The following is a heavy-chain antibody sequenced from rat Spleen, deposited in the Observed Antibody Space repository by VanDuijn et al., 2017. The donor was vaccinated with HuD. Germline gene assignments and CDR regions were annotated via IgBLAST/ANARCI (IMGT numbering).Heavy chain of an antibody. J-gene: IGHJ2*01. CDR2: VTNAAGKV. Sequence: EVQLVESGGGLVQSGRSLKLSCVASGFTFNNYWMTWIRQAPGKGLEWVASVTNAAGKVHYPDSVKGRFTISRDTAQNTLYLQMDSLRSEDTATYYCARQGEDTTGIPTFDYWGQGVMVTVSS. V-gene: IGHV5-31*01. CDR3: ARQGEDTTGIPTFDY. CDR1: GFTFNNYW. D-gene: IGHD1-9*01.